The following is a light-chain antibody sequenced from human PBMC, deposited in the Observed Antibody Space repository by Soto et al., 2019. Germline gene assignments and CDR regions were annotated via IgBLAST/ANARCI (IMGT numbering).Light chain of an antibody. J-gene: IGKJ1*01. CDR2: KAS. V-gene: IGKV1-5*03. Sequence: DIQMTQSPSTLSASVVDTVTVTCRSSQSVSGWLAWYRQKPGKAPKLLIYKASTLKSGVPSRFSGSGSGTEFTLTISSLQPDDFATYYCQQYNSYYWTFGQGTKVDNK. CDR3: QQYNSYYWT. CDR1: QSVSGW.